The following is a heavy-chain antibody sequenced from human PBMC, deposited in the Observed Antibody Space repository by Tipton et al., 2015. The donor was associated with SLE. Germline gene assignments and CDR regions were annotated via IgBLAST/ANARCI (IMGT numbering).Heavy chain of an antibody. J-gene: IGHJ3*02. CDR2: ISSSSSTI. CDR1: GFTFSSYS. V-gene: IGHV3-48*01. D-gene: IGHD5-18*01. CDR3: ARRGYSYGSEAFDI. Sequence: GSLRLSCAASGFTFSSYSMNWVRQAPGKGLEWVSYISSSSSTIYYADSVKGRFTISRDNAKNSLYLQMNSLRAEDTAVYYCARRGYSYGSEAFDIWGQGTMVTVSS.